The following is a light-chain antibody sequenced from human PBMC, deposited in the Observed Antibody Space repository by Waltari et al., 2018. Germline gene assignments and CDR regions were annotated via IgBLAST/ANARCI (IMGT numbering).Light chain of an antibody. CDR2: STS. CDR3: AAWDDSLNVVV. Sequence: QSVLTQPPSASGTPGQRVTISCSGGSSNIGSNSVNWYQQPPGTAPKLLIHSTSKRPSGVPDRFSGSKSGTSASLAISGLQSEDEADYYCAAWDDSLNVVVFGGGTKLSVL. V-gene: IGLV1-44*01. J-gene: IGLJ2*01. CDR1: SSNIGSNS.